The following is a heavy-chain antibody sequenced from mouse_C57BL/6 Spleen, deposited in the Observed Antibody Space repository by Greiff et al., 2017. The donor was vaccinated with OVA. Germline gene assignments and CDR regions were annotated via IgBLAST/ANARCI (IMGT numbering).Heavy chain of an antibody. CDR3: ARRRGSNYEGFAY. J-gene: IGHJ3*01. CDR2: IDPSDSYT. CDR1: GYTFTSYW. V-gene: IGHV1-50*01. Sequence: VQLQQSGAELVKPGASVKLSCKASGYTFTSYWMQWVKQRPGQGLEWIGEIDPSDSYTNYNQKFKGKATLTVDTSSSTAYMQLSSLTSEDSAVYYCARRRGSNYEGFAYWGQGTLVTVSA. D-gene: IGHD2-5*01.